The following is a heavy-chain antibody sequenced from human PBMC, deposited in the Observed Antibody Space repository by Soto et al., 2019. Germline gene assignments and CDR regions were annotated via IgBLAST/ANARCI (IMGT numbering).Heavy chain of an antibody. Sequence: QVQLVESGGGVVQPGRSLRLSCAASGFTFYKYGMHWVRQAPGKGLEWVALISHDGSNKYYVDSVKGRFTIARDNSKNTVFLQMNSLRPEDTALYFCAKDDSNRWYNYYAMAVWGQGTTVTVSS. CDR2: ISHDGSNK. V-gene: IGHV3-30*18. D-gene: IGHD3-22*01. CDR3: AKDDSNRWYNYYAMAV. CDR1: GFTFYKYG. J-gene: IGHJ6*02.